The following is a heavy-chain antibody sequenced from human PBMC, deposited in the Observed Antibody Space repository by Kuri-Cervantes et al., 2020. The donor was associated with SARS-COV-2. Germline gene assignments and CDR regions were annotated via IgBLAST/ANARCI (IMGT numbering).Heavy chain of an antibody. V-gene: IGHV1-46*01. Sequence: ASLKVSCNAAGYTFTSYYMHWVRQAPGQGLEWMGIINPSDGSTSYAQKFQGRVTMTRDTSTSTVYMELSSLRSEDTAVYYCARVGYSYGTYYFDYWGQGTLVTVSS. CDR3: ARVGYSYGTYYFDY. J-gene: IGHJ4*02. CDR2: INPSDGST. D-gene: IGHD5-18*01. CDR1: GYTFTSYY.